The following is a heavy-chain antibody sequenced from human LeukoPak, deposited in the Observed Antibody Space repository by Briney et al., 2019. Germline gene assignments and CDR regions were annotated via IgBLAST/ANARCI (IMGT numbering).Heavy chain of an antibody. CDR2: IWYDGSYK. V-gene: IGHV3-33*01. CDR1: GFTFSSYG. J-gene: IGHJ4*02. CDR3: TTVGGYYYGSGSVPGGY. D-gene: IGHD3-10*01. Sequence: QPGRSLRLSCAASGFTFSSYGMHWVRQAPGKGLEWVAVIWYDGSYKYYADSVKGRFTISRDNSKNTLYLQMNSLKTEDTAVYYCTTVGGYYYGSGSVPGGYWGQGTLVTVSS.